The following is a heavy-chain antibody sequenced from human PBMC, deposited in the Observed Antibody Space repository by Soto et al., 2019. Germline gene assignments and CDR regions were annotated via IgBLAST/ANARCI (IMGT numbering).Heavy chain of an antibody. Sequence: SETLSLTCAVYGGSFSGSYWSWIRQPTGKGLEWIGEINHSGSTNYKPSLKSRVTISVDTSKNQFSLKLSSVPAADTALYCCARGLSGDSVGNDHWGQGTLVTVSS. V-gene: IGHV4-34*01. CDR3: ARGLSGDSVGNDH. D-gene: IGHD3-10*01. CDR2: INHSGST. J-gene: IGHJ4*02. CDR1: GGSFSGSY.